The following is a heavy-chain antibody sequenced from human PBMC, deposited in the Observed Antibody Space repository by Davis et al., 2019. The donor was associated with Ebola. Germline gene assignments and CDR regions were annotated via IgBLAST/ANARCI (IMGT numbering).Heavy chain of an antibody. V-gene: IGHV4-31*03. CDR1: GGPISRDGSY. D-gene: IGHD3-22*01. CDR2: IYYSGST. Sequence: PSETLSLTCTVSGGPISRDGSYWTWIRQHPGKGMEWIGYIYYSGSTYYKPPLKSRVTISLDTSKNQFSLNLYSVTAADTAVYYCARDLRYDSSGYDYYFYMDVWGKGTTVTVSS. CDR3: ARDLRYDSSGYDYYFYMDV. J-gene: IGHJ6*03.